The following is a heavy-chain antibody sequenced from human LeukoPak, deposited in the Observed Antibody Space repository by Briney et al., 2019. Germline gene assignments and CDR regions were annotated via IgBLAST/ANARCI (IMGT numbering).Heavy chain of an antibody. CDR3: TTGRIAARSYYYYYMDV. CDR1: GFTFSNAW. Sequence: GGSLRLSCAASGFTFSNAWMSWVRQAPGKGLEWVGRIKSKTDGGTTDYAAPVKGRFTISRDDSKNTLYLQMNSLKTEDTAVYYCTTGRIAARSYYYYYMDVWGKGTTVTVSS. D-gene: IGHD6-6*01. V-gene: IGHV3-15*01. CDR2: IKSKTDGGTT. J-gene: IGHJ6*03.